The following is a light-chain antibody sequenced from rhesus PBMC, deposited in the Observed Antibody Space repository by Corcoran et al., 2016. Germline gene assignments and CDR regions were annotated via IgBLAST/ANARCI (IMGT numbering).Light chain of an antibody. CDR3: QQHNSYPPT. J-gene: IGKJ1*01. CDR2: YAS. V-gene: IGKV1S14*01. CDR1: QDIRNY. Sequence: DIQMTQSPSSLSASVGDTVTITCRASQDIRNYLAWYQQKPGKAPKPLISYASNLESGVPSRFSGSGSGTDFTLTISGLQPEDFAIYYCQQHNSYPPTFGQGTKVEIK.